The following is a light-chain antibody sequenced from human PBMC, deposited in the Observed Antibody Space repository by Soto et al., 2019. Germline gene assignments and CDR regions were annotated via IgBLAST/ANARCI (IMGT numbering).Light chain of an antibody. J-gene: IGLJ1*01. CDR2: EVR. CDR1: ISDVGTYDY. CDR3: SSHSITNTRV. Sequence: QSALTQPASVSGSPGQSIAISCTGTISDVGTYDYLSCYQQHPNRAPKLMIYEVRNRPSGFSNRFSCSKSVNTATLTISWLQAEEEADYYCSSHSITNTRVFGTGTKLTVL. V-gene: IGLV2-14*03.